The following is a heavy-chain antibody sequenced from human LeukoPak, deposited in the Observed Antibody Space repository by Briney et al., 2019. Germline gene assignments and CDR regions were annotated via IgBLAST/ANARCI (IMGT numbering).Heavy chain of an antibody. CDR3: ARGPYSSSWSDY. CDR2: IYYSGST. J-gene: IGHJ4*02. V-gene: IGHV4-59*01. CDR1: GGSISSYY. Sequence: SETLSLTCTVSGGSISSYYWSWIQQPPGKGLEWIGYIYYSGSTNYNPSLKSRVTISVDTSKNQFSLKLSSVTAADTAVYYCARGPYSSSWSDYWGQGTLVTVSS. D-gene: IGHD6-13*01.